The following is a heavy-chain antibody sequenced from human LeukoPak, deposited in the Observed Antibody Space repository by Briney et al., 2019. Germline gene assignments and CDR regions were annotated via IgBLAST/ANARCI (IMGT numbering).Heavy chain of an antibody. D-gene: IGHD6-19*01. CDR3: ARDLYSSGWYKGFDY. J-gene: IGHJ4*02. V-gene: IGHV3-30*03. CDR1: GFTFSSFG. Sequence: GGSLRLSCAASGFTFSSFGMHWVRQAPGKGLEWVAVISYDGSNKYYADSVKGRFTISRDNSKNTLYLQMNSLRAEDTAVYYCARDLYSSGWYKGFDYWGQGTLVTVSS. CDR2: ISYDGSNK.